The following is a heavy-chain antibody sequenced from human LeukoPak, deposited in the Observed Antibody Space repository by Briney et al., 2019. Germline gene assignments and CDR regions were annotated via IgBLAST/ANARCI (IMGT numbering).Heavy chain of an antibody. CDR2: IYYSGST. V-gene: IGHV4-39*07. Sequence: SETLSLTCAVSRGSIGSSTYYWGWIRQPPGKGLEWIGSIYYSGSTYYNPSLKSRVTISVDTSKNQFSLKLSSVTAADTAVYYCARDPTRYDSSGYYHHDAFDIWGQGTMVTVSS. CDR1: RGSIGSSTYY. CDR3: ARDPTRYDSSGYYHHDAFDI. J-gene: IGHJ3*02. D-gene: IGHD3-22*01.